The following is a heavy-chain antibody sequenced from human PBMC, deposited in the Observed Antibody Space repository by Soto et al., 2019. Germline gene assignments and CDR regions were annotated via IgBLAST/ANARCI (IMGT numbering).Heavy chain of an antibody. CDR1: GYTFTSYG. Sequence: QVQLAQSGAEVKKPGASVKVSCQASGYTFTSYGISWVRQAPGQGLEWMAWINPYNGNTKYAEKFLGRVTVTTDTSTATAYMEVRSLPSDDTAVFYCARVGVGLAAPRVWPYWGQGTPVTVSS. J-gene: IGHJ4*02. CDR3: ARVGVGLAAPRVWPY. CDR2: INPYNGNT. D-gene: IGHD6-13*01. V-gene: IGHV1-18*01.